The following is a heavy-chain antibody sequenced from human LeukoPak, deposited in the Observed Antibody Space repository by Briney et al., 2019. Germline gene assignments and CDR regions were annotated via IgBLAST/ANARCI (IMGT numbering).Heavy chain of an antibody. CDR1: GASMDSQG. D-gene: IGHD3-16*01. V-gene: IGHV4-4*07. Sequence: TSETLSLTCSVSGASMDSQGWSWIRQPAGKGLEWVGRVFSGGGSNYNPSLGSRLTLSVETSRTQISLRLRSVTAADTAVYYCARDRPPMGFDYWGQGLLVTVSS. CDR3: ARDRPPMGFDY. CDR2: VFSGGGS. J-gene: IGHJ4*02.